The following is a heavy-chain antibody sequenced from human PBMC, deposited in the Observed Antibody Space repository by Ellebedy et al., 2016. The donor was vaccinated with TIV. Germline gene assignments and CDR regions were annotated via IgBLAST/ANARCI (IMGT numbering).Heavy chain of an antibody. Sequence: ASVKVSCKASGYTFTSYAMHWVRQAPGQRLEWMGWINAGNGNTKYSQKFQGRVTITRDTSASTAYMELSSLRSEDTAVYYCARDSPIGGDHVLNMNWFDPWGQGTLVTVSS. CDR2: INAGNGNT. J-gene: IGHJ5*02. D-gene: IGHD2-21*02. CDR3: ARDSPIGGDHVLNMNWFDP. V-gene: IGHV1-3*01. CDR1: GYTFTSYA.